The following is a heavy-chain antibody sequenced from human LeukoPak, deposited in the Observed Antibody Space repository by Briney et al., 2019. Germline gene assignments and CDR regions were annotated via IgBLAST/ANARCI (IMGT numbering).Heavy chain of an antibody. CDR1: GFTFSTYN. V-gene: IGHV3-48*04. CDR3: AKKGYYDGSGYYMYYFDH. J-gene: IGHJ4*02. Sequence: GGSLRLSCAASGFTFSTYNMNWVRQAPGKGLEWVSYITSSSGTIHYADSVKGRFSISRDNAKNSLYLQMNSLRAEDTAVYYCAKKGYYDGSGYYMYYFDHWGQGTLVTVSS. CDR2: ITSSSGTI. D-gene: IGHD3-22*01.